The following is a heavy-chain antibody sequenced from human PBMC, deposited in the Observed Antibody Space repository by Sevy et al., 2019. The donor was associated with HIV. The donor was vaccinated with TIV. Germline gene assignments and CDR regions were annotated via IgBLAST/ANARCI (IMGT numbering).Heavy chain of an antibody. CDR1: GYTFTNYG. V-gene: IGHV1-18*01. CDR2: INPHNGNT. CDR3: AREGTLVTMII. Sequence: ASVKVSCKDSGYTFTNYGISWVRQAPGQGLEWMGWINPHNGNTKYAQKLQGRVTMTTDTSTNTAYMELRSLRSDDTAVYYCAREGTLVTMIIWGQGTLVTVSS. J-gene: IGHJ4*02. D-gene: IGHD3-22*01.